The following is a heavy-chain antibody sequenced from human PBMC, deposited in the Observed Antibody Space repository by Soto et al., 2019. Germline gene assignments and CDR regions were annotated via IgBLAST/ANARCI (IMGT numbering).Heavy chain of an antibody. CDR1: GGSISSYY. V-gene: IGHV4-59*08. Sequence: SETLSLTCTVSGGSISSYYRSWIRQPPGKGLEWIGYIYYSGSTNYNPSLKSRVTISVDTSKNQFSLKLSSVTAADTAVYYCARHGPIAAAGSVFDYWGQGTLVTVS. J-gene: IGHJ4*02. CDR2: IYYSGST. D-gene: IGHD6-13*01. CDR3: ARHGPIAAAGSVFDY.